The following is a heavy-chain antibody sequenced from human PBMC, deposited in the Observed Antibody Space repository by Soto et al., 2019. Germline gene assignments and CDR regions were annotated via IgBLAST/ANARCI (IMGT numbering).Heavy chain of an antibody. CDR1: GSSLSTTHW. Sequence: QVQLQESGPGLVKPSGTLSLTCAVSGSSLSTTHWWSWVRQSPGKGLEWIGEIYRSGSTKYNPSLKSRVSMSLAKSKNEFSLNLKSVSAADTAVYYCARTVRSYSWSYFDDWGQGTLVTVSS. CDR3: ARTVRSYSWSYFDD. CDR2: IYRSGST. D-gene: IGHD6-13*01. J-gene: IGHJ4*02. V-gene: IGHV4-4*02.